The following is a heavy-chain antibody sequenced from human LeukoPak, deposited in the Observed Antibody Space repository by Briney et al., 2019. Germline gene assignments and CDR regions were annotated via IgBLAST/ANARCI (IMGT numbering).Heavy chain of an antibody. CDR3: ARSSLAVAGSVFDY. CDR1: GYTFISYG. D-gene: IGHD6-19*01. Sequence: ASVKVSCKASGYTFISYGISWVRQAPGQGLEWMGWISTYNGNKHYAQKLQGRVTMTTDTSTSTAYMELRSLRSDDTAVYYCARSSLAVAGSVFDYWGQGTLVTVSS. V-gene: IGHV1-18*01. CDR2: ISTYNGNK. J-gene: IGHJ4*02.